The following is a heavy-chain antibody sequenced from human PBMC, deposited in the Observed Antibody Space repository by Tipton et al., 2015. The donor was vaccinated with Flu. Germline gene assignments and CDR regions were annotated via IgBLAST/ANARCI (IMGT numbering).Heavy chain of an antibody. D-gene: IGHD3-16*01. CDR3: AKVKFGWVES. CDR2: IYYTGYP. J-gene: IGHJ5*01. CDR1: DGSISSSSYY. V-gene: IGHV4-39*07. Sequence: LRLSCSVSDGSISSSSYYWGWIRQPPGRGLEWVGSIYYTGYPYHNPSLKSRLAMSIDTSKNQFSLRLSSMTAAETAVYYCAKVKFGWVESGAQGSLPTVSS.